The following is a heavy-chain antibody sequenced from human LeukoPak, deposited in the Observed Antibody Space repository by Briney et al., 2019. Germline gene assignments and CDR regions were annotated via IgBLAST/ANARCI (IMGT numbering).Heavy chain of an antibody. J-gene: IGHJ4*02. D-gene: IGHD4-17*01. V-gene: IGHV4-61*02. Sequence: PSETLSLTCTVSGGSISSGSYYWSWIRQPAGKGLEWIGRIYTSGSTNYNPSLKSRVTISVDTSKNQFSLKLSSVTAADTAVYYCARGHTGYGPYFDYWGQGTLVTVSS. CDR3: ARGHTGYGPYFDY. CDR2: IYTSGST. CDR1: GGSISSGSYY.